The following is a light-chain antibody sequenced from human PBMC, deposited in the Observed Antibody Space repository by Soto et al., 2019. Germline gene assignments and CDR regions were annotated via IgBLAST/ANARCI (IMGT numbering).Light chain of an antibody. Sequence: EIVLSQSPGTLSLSPGERATLACRASQSVNSAYLAWYQQKPGQAPSLLIYDASSRATGIPDRFSGSGSGTDFTLTTSRLEPEDCAVYYCQQYAGSPWTFGQGTKVEIK. V-gene: IGKV3-20*01. J-gene: IGKJ1*01. CDR2: DAS. CDR1: QSVNSAY. CDR3: QQYAGSPWT.